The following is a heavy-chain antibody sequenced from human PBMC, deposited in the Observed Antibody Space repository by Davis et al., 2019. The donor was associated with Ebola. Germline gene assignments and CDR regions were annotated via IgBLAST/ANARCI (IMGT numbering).Heavy chain of an antibody. Sequence: LKISCAASGFTFSSYSMNWVRQAPGKGLEWVSSISSRSSYIYYADSVKGRFTISRDNAKNSLYLQMNSLRAEDTAVYYCARERYYYDSSGYYDYWGQGILVTVSS. CDR2: ISSRSSYI. V-gene: IGHV3-21*01. D-gene: IGHD3-22*01. J-gene: IGHJ4*02. CDR3: ARERYYYDSSGYYDY. CDR1: GFTFSSYS.